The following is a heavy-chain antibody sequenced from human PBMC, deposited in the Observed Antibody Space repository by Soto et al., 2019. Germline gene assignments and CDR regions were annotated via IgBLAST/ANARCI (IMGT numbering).Heavy chain of an antibody. Sequence: PGGSLRLSCAASGFTVSSNYMSWVRQAPGKGLEWVSVIYSGGSTYYADSVKGRFTISRDNSKNTLFLQMNSLRAEDTAIYYCARDKDPTSTRLLWFGEPSSYYYYGMDVWGQGTTVTVSS. CDR2: IYSGGST. V-gene: IGHV3-53*01. J-gene: IGHJ6*02. CDR3: ARDKDPTSTRLLWFGEPSSYYYYGMDV. CDR1: GFTVSSNY. D-gene: IGHD3-10*01.